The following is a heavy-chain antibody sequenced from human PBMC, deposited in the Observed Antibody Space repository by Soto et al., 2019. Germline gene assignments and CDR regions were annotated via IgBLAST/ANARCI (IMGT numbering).Heavy chain of an antibody. CDR2: IYYSGST. CDR3: ARAWKQPCGGMDV. V-gene: IGHV4-61*01. Sequence: SETLSLTCTVSGDSVSSNSYYWSWIRQPPGKGLEFIGYIYYSGSTNYNPSLKSRVTISLDTSKNQFSLRLSSVTAADTAVYYCARAWKQPCGGMDVCVPGTTVTVSS. CDR1: GDSVSSNSYY. D-gene: IGHD6-13*01. J-gene: IGHJ6*02.